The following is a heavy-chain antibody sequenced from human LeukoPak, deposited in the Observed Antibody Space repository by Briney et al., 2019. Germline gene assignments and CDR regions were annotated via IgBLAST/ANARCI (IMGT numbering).Heavy chain of an antibody. CDR3: ARDHLGSVATTQFDY. CDR1: GFSFSVYW. V-gene: IGHV3-21*01. Sequence: GGSLRLSCAASGFSFSVYWMHWVRQAPGKGLEWVSSISSSSSYIYYADSVKGRFTISRDNAKNSLYLQMNSLRAEDTAVYYCARDHLGSVATTQFDYWGQGTLVTVSS. D-gene: IGHD5-12*01. J-gene: IGHJ4*02. CDR2: ISSSSSYI.